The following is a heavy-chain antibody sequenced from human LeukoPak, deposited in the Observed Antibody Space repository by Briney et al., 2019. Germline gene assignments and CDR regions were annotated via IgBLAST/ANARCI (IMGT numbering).Heavy chain of an antibody. CDR2: VSASADST. D-gene: IGHD2-8*02. Sequence: GGSLRLSCAASGFMFSKYAMSWVRQAPGKGLEWVSAVSASADSTYYADSVKGRFTISRDNSKNTLYLQMNSLRAEDTAVYYCATTYRTTGVPDAFDIWGQGTMVTVSS. CDR1: GFMFSKYA. CDR3: ATTYRTTGVPDAFDI. J-gene: IGHJ3*02. V-gene: IGHV3-23*01.